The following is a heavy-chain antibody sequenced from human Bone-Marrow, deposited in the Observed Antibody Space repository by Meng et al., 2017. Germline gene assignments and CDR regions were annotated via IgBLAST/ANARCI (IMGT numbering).Heavy chain of an antibody. J-gene: IGHJ4*02. D-gene: IGHD6-19*01. CDR1: GFTFSSYW. CDR3: ARDRHGVAVVID. CDR2: IKQDGSEK. Sequence: GESLKISCAASGFTFSSYWMSWVRQAPGKGLEWVANIKQDGSEKYYVDSVKGRFTISRDNAKNSLYLQMNSLRAEDTAVYYCARDRHGVAVVIDWGQGTLVTVSS. V-gene: IGHV3-7*01.